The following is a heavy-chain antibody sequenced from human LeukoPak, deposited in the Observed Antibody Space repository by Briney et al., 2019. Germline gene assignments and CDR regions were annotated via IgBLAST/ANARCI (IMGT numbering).Heavy chain of an antibody. J-gene: IGHJ4*02. CDR2: ISSSGSTI. Sequence: GGSLRLSCAASGFTFSSYEMNWVRQAPGKGLEWVSYISSSGSTIYYADSVKGRFTISRDNAKNSLYLQMNSLRAEDTAVYYCARSQSATYSGSYRYWGQGTLVTVSS. D-gene: IGHD1-26*01. V-gene: IGHV3-48*03. CDR3: ARSQSATYSGSYRY. CDR1: GFTFSSYE.